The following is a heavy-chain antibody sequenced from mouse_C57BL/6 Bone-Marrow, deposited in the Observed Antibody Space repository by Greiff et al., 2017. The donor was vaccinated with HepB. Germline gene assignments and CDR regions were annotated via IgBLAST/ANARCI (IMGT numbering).Heavy chain of an antibody. V-gene: IGHV1-64*01. CDR1: GYTFTSYW. CDR3: ARRSPVVPFAY. Sequence: VQLQQSGAELVKPGASVKLSCKASGYTFTSYWMHWVKQRPGQGLEWIGMIHPNSGSTNYNEKFKSKATLTVDKSSSTAYMQLSSLTSEDSAVYYCARRSPVVPFAYWGQGTLVTVSA. CDR2: IHPNSGST. J-gene: IGHJ3*01. D-gene: IGHD1-1*01.